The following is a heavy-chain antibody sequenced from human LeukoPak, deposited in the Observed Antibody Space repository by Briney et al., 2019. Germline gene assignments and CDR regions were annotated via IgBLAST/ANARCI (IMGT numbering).Heavy chain of an antibody. Sequence: SVKVSCKASGGTFSSYAISWVRQAPGQGLEWMGGIIPIFGTANYAQKFQGRVTITADESTSTAYMELSSLRSEDTAVYYCAGGGSNSLPNYYYYYGMDVWGQGTTVTVSS. V-gene: IGHV1-69*13. CDR3: AGGGSNSLPNYYYYYGMDV. J-gene: IGHJ6*02. CDR1: GGTFSSYA. D-gene: IGHD4-23*01. CDR2: IIPIFGTA.